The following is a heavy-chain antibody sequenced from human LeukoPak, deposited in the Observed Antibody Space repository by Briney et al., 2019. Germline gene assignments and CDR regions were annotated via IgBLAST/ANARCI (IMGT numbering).Heavy chain of an antibody. D-gene: IGHD5-24*01. CDR1: GFTFGKYW. CDR2: IKLDGSEK. V-gene: IGHV3-7*03. J-gene: IGHJ4*02. CDR3: AKDIMEMATIGLDY. Sequence: QSGGSLRLSCVASGFTFGKYWMSWVRQAPGKGLEWVANIKLDGSEKNYVDSVKGRFTISRDNAKNSLYLQMNSLRAEDTALYYCAKDIMEMATIGLDYWGQGTLVTVSS.